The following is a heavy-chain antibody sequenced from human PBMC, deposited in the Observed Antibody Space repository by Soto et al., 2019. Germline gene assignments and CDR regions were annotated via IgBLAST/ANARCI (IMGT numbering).Heavy chain of an antibody. J-gene: IGHJ4*02. V-gene: IGHV4-39*01. D-gene: IGHD3-10*01. Sequence: SETLSLTCAVSGASISRTGFQWGWIRQPPGQGLEWIGSIYEGATTYYNSSLKRRVTISADTSKNHFSLKLRSVTAADTAVYYCARRGSGHTFDYWGQGTLVTVSS. CDR3: ARRGSGHTFDY. CDR1: GASISRTGFQ. CDR2: IYEGATT.